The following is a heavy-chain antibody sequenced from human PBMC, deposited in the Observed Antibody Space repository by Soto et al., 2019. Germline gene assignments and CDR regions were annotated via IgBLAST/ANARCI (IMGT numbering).Heavy chain of an antibody. CDR1: GFTVSSNY. J-gene: IGHJ6*03. CDR2: IYSGGST. CDR3: ARMGDFWSRFYYYYYMDV. D-gene: IGHD3-3*01. V-gene: IGHV3-53*04. Sequence: GSLRLSCAASGFTVSSNYMSWVRQAPGKGLEWVSVIYSGGSTYYADSGKGRFTISRHNSKNTLYLQMNSLRAEDTAVYYCARMGDFWSRFYYYYYMDVWGKGTTVTVSS.